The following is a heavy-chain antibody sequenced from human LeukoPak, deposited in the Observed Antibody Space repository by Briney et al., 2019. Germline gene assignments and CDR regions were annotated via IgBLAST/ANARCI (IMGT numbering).Heavy chain of an antibody. J-gene: IGHJ4*02. CDR2: ISSGGSTI. CDR1: GFTFSDYY. CDR3: ARREAAGRCFDY. Sequence: GGSLRLSCAVSGFTFSDYYMSWIRQAPGKGLEWVSYISSGGSTISHADSVKGRFTISRDNAKNSLYLQMNSLRAEDTAVYYCARREAAGRCFDYWGQGTLVTVSS. D-gene: IGHD6-13*01. V-gene: IGHV3-11*01.